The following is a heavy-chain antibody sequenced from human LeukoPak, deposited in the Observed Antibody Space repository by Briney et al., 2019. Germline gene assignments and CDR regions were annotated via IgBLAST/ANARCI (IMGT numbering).Heavy chain of an antibody. D-gene: IGHD6-13*01. CDR3: ARDLTYSSSWYEKVWNWFDP. V-gene: IGHV4-39*07. J-gene: IGHJ5*02. Sequence: SETLSLTCTVSGGSISSSSYYWGWIRQPPGKGLEWIGSIYYSGSTYYNPSLKSRVTISVDTSKNQFSLKLSSVTAADTAVYYCARDLTYSSSWYEKVWNWFDPWGQGTLVTVSS. CDR2: IYYSGST. CDR1: GGSISSSSYY.